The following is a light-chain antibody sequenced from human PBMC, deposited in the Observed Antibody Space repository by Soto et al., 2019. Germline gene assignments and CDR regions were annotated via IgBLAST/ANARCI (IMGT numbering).Light chain of an antibody. Sequence: IVLTQSPATLSVSPGEGATLSCRASQSVSSNLAWYQQKPGPAPRLLIYAASTRATGIPARFSGSGSGTEFTLTISSLQSEDFAVYYCQQYNNWPPLTFGGGTKVEIK. CDR1: QSVSSN. J-gene: IGKJ4*01. V-gene: IGKV3-15*01. CDR2: AAS. CDR3: QQYNNWPPLT.